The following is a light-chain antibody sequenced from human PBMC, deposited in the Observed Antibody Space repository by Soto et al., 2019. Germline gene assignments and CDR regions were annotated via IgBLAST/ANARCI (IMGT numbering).Light chain of an antibody. CDR2: KAS. V-gene: IGKV1-5*03. CDR3: QQYNSYSGT. CDR1: QSISSW. Sequence: DRLTITCRASQSISSWLAWYQQKPGKAPKLLIYKASSLESGVPSRFSGSGSGTEFTLTISSLQPDDCATYYCQQYNSYSGTFGQGTRWIS. J-gene: IGKJ1*01.